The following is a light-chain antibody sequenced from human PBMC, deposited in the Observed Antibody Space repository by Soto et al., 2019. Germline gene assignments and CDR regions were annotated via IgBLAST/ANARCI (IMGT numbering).Light chain of an antibody. J-gene: IGKJ1*01. CDR3: QQYNSYSGT. Sequence: IQMTQSPSTLSGSVGDRGTITCRASQSISSWLAWYQQKPGKAPKLLIYDASSLESGVPSRFSGSGSGTEFTLTISSLQPDDFATYYCQQYNSYSGTFGQGTKVDIK. V-gene: IGKV1-5*01. CDR2: DAS. CDR1: QSISSW.